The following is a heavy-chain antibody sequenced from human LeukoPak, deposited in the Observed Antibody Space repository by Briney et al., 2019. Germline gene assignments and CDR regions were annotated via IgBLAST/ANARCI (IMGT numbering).Heavy chain of an antibody. J-gene: IGHJ6*03. CDR1: GGSISSGSYY. CDR3: ARENPYSSSSYYYYMDV. V-gene: IGHV4-61*02. CDR2: IYTSGST. D-gene: IGHD6-13*01. Sequence: SETLSLTCTVSGGSISSGSYYWSWIRQPAGKGLEWIGRIYTSGSTNYNPSLKSRVTISVDTSKNQFSLKLSSVTAADTAVYYCARENPYSSSSYYYYMDVWGKGTTVTLSS.